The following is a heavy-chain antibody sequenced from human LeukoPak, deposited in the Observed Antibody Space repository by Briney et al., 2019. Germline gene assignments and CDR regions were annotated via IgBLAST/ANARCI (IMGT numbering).Heavy chain of an antibody. J-gene: IGHJ6*03. V-gene: IGHV3-23*01. CDR1: GFTFSSYA. CDR2: ITGGGDST. Sequence: GGSLRLSCAASGFTFSSYAMSWVRQAPGKGLEWGSYITGGGDSTYYADSVRGRFTISRDNSRNSLYLQMSSLRAEDTAVYYCAKHGGYSGGYYMYVWGKGTTVTVSS. CDR3: AKHGGYSGGYYMYV. D-gene: IGHD6-19*01.